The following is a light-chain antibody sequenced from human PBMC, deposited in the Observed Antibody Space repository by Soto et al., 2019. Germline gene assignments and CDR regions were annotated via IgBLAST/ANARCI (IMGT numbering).Light chain of an antibody. J-gene: IGKJ1*01. V-gene: IGKV2-28*01. CDR1: QSLLHSNGHNY. Sequence: IVMTQSPLSLPVTPGEAASISCRSNQSLLHSNGHNYLDWYVQKPGQSPQIIIFLASSRAAGVPDRFSGRGSGTDFTLKIRRVEAEDVGVYYCMQALQTPWTFGQGTKVEIK. CDR2: LAS. CDR3: MQALQTPWT.